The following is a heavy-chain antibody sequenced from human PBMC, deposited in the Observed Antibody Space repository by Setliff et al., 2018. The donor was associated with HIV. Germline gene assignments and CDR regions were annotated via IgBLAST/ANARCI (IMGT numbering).Heavy chain of an antibody. D-gene: IGHD2-15*01. CDR3: AREKGGFRAFDI. CDR1: GYIFSTSG. J-gene: IGHJ3*02. V-gene: IGHV1-18*01. Sequence: ASVKVSCKASGYIFSTSGISWVRQAPGQGLEWMGWINIKNGNTNYEQKLQGRVTMTTDTSTSTAYMELRSLRSDDTAVYYCAREKGGFRAFDIWGQGTMVTVSS. CDR2: INIKNGNT.